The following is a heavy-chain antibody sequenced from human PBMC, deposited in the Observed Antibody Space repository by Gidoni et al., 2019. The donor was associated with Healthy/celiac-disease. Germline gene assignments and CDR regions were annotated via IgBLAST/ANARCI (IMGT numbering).Heavy chain of an antibody. V-gene: IGHV3-21*01. CDR3: ARGADYYDSSGKLMDV. CDR2: ISSNSSYR. D-gene: IGHD3-22*01. CDR1: GFPLSSYS. J-gene: IGHJ6*02. Sequence: EVQLVEPGGGLVKPVGSLRLSCAAPGFPLSSYSMNWVRQAPGKGLAWVSSISSNSSYRYYADSVKGRFTISRDNAKNSLYLQMNSLRAEDTAVYYCARGADYYDSSGKLMDVWGQGTTVTVSS.